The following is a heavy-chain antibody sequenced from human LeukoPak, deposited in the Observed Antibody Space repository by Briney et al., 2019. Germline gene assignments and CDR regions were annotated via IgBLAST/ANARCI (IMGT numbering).Heavy chain of an antibody. CDR2: IYFSGST. J-gene: IGHJ5*02. CDR1: GASISGSNYF. CDR3: ERDGDGDYADH. D-gene: IGHD4-17*01. V-gene: IGHV4-39*07. Sequence: PSETLSLTCAVAGASISGSNYFWGWIRQPPGKGLEWIGSIYFSGSTVYNPSLKSRVTISLDTSQNQFSLRLSSVTAADTAVYYCERDGDGDYADHWGQGTLVTVSS.